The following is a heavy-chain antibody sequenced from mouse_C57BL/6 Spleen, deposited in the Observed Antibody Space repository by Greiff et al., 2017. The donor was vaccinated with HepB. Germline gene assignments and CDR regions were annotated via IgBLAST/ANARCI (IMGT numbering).Heavy chain of an antibody. J-gene: IGHJ2*01. Sequence: VKLVESGAELARPGASVKLSCKASGYTFTSYGISWVKQGTGQGLEWIGEIYPRSGNTYYNEKFKGKATLTADKSSSTAYMELRSLTSEDSAVYFCARPITTVVARDYWGQGTTLTVSS. CDR3: ARPITTVVARDY. V-gene: IGHV1-81*01. CDR1: GYTFTSYG. CDR2: IYPRSGNT. D-gene: IGHD1-1*01.